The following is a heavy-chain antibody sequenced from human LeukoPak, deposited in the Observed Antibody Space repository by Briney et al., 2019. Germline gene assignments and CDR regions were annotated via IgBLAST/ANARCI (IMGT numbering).Heavy chain of an antibody. CDR3: ARDQAFVRGDLDY. Sequence: ASVKVSCKASGYTFTSYGMSWVRQAPGQGLEWMGWISAYNGNTNYVQKFRGRVTMTTDTSTSTAYMELRSLRSDDTAVYYCARDQAFVRGDLDYWGQGTLVTVSS. CDR1: GYTFTSYG. J-gene: IGHJ4*02. V-gene: IGHV1-18*04. D-gene: IGHD3-10*01. CDR2: ISAYNGNT.